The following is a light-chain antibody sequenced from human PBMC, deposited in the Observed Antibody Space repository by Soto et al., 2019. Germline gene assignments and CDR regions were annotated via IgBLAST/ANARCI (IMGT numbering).Light chain of an antibody. J-gene: IGLJ1*01. V-gene: IGLV2-14*01. CDR2: DVS. CDR1: SSDVGGFNY. Sequence: QSALTQPASVSGSPGQSITISCTGTSSDVGGFNYVSWYQQHPGKAPKVMIYDVSDRPSGVSNRFSGSKSGNTASLTISGLQAEDEADYYCSSYTSTNTPVVFGTGTKVTVL. CDR3: SSYTSTNTPVV.